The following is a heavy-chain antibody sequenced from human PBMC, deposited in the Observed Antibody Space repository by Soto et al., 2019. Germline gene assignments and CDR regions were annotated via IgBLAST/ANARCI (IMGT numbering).Heavy chain of an antibody. J-gene: IGHJ5*02. D-gene: IGHD2-2*01. Sequence: LQLQASGSGLVKPSQTLSLTCAVSGGSISSGGYSWSWLRQPPGKGLEWIGYIYHSGSTYYNPSLKSRVTISVDRSKNQFSLKLSSVTAADTAVYYCARVPDRWGQGTLVTVSS. V-gene: IGHV4-30-2*01. CDR2: IYHSGST. CDR1: GGSISSGGYS. CDR3: ARVPDR.